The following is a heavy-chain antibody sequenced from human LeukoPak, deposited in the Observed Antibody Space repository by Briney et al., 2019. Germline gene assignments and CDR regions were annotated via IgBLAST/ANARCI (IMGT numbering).Heavy chain of an antibody. V-gene: IGHV1-3*03. CDR1: VYSFSSYA. CDR2: IDAGNGRT. CDR3: ARGKWTAHTVGYYFDS. J-gene: IGHJ4*02. D-gene: IGHD2-21*02. Sequence: ASVKLSCKASVYSFSSYAINWVRQAPGQRLEWMGWIDAGNGRTKYSQELQGRVAITRDTSASTAYMELSSLRSEDMAVYYCARGKWTAHTVGYYFDSWGPGTLVTVSS.